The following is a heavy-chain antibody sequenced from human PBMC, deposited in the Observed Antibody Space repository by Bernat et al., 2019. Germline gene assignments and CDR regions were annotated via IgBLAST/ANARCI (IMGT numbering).Heavy chain of an antibody. J-gene: IGHJ6*03. CDR1: GFTFSSYG. V-gene: IGHV3-33*01. CDR3: ARDQVGSGSNYYYYYYYMDV. D-gene: IGHD3-10*01. Sequence: QVQLVESGGGVVQPGRSLRLSCAASGFTFSSYGMHWVLQAPGKGLEWVAVIWYDGSNKYYADSVKGRFTISRDNSKNTLYLQMNSLRAEDTAVYYCARDQVGSGSNYYYYYYYMDVWGKGTTVTVSS. CDR2: IWYDGSNK.